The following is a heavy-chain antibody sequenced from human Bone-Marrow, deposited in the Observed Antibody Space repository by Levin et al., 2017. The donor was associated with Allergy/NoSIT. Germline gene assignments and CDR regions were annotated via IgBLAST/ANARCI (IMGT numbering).Heavy chain of an antibody. CDR3: ARGPNYSNKFDS. D-gene: IGHD4-11*01. V-gene: IGHV4-59*01. CDR2: IYHSGST. Sequence: SQTLSLTCTVSGGSFRSDYWSWIRQPPGKGLEWIGYIYHSGSTNYNPSLKSRVTISIDTSKNQFFLRLTSVTAADTAVYYCARGPNYSNKFDSWGQGSLVTVSS. J-gene: IGHJ4*02. CDR1: GGSFRSDY.